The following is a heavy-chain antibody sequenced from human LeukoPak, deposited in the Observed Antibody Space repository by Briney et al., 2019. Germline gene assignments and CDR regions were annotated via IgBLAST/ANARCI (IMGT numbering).Heavy chain of an antibody. CDR3: ARDVWFDP. J-gene: IGHJ5*02. CDR2: ISSGGGTI. CDR1: GFTFSSHE. V-gene: IGHV3-48*03. Sequence: GGSLRLSCAASGFTFSSHEMNWVRQPPGKGLEWVSYISSGGGTIYYADSVKGRFTVSRDNAKNSLYLQMNSLRAEDTALYCCARDVWFDPWGQGTLVTVSS.